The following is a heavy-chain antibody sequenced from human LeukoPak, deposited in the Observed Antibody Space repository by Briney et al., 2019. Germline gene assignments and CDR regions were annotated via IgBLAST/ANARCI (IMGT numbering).Heavy chain of an antibody. CDR2: INPNSGGT. Sequence: ASVKVSCKASGYTFTGYYMHWVRQAPGQGLEWMGWINPNSGGTNYAQKFQGRVTMTRDTSISTAYMELSRLRSDDTAVYYCARPASSGWYQDHFDYWGQGTLVTVSS. CDR3: ARPASSGWYQDHFDY. V-gene: IGHV1-2*02. D-gene: IGHD6-19*01. J-gene: IGHJ4*02. CDR1: GYTFTGYY.